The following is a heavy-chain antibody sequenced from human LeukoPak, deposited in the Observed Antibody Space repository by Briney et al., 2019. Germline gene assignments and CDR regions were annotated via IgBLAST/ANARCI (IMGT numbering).Heavy chain of an antibody. CDR1: GFTFSSYS. CDR3: ARDPRIAAAGNDAFDI. CDR2: ISSSSSSYI. D-gene: IGHD6-13*01. J-gene: IGHJ3*02. V-gene: IGHV3-21*01. Sequence: GGSLRLSCAASGFTFSSYSMSWVRQAPGKGLEWVSSISSSSSSYIYYADSVKGRFTISRDNAKNSLYLQMNSLRAEDTAVYYCARDPRIAAAGNDAFDIWGQGTMVTVSS.